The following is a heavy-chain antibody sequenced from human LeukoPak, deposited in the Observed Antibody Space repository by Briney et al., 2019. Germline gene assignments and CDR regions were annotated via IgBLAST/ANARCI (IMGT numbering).Heavy chain of an antibody. J-gene: IGHJ3*02. CDR2: ISSSSSYI. Sequence: PGGSLRLSCAASGFTFSSYSMNWVRQAPGKGLEWVSSISSSSSYIYYADSVKGRFTISRDNAKNSLYLQMNSLRAEDTAVYYCARDRYHYDSSGYLEDAFDIWGQGTMVTVSS. D-gene: IGHD3-22*01. CDR3: ARDRYHYDSSGYLEDAFDI. V-gene: IGHV3-21*01. CDR1: GFTFSSYS.